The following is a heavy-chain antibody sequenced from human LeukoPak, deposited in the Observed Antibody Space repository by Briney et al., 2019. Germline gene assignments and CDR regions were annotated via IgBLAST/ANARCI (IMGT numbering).Heavy chain of an antibody. D-gene: IGHD3-22*01. CDR1: GFTFTSFA. CDR2: ISRSGVAT. CDR3: AKHSHDGSAPYYEVQLDY. Sequence: GGSLRPSCAASGFTFTSFAMSWVRQAPGKGLEWVSTISRSGVATYYANSVKGRFTISRDNSKNTVYLQMSSLRAEDTAMYYCAKHSHDGSAPYYEVQLDYWGQGTLVTVSS. J-gene: IGHJ4*02. V-gene: IGHV3-23*01.